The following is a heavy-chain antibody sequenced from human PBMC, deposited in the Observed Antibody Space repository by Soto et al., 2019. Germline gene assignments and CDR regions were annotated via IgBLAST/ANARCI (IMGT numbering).Heavy chain of an antibody. D-gene: IGHD6-13*01. J-gene: IGHJ4*01. CDR3: ARSSSSWPFDY. Sequence: QVQLKESGPGLVKPSQTLSLTCTVSGGSISSGGYYWSWIRQHPVKGLEWIGYIYYSGSTYYNPSIKSRVTISVDTSKNQFSLKLSSVTAADTAVYYCARSSSSWPFDYWGHVHLVTVSS. V-gene: IGHV4-31*03. CDR1: GGSISSGGYY. CDR2: IYYSGST.